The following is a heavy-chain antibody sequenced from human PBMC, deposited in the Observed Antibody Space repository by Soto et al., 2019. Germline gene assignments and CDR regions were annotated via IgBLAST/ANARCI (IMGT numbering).Heavy chain of an antibody. D-gene: IGHD3-3*01. J-gene: IGHJ5*02. CDR3: AREGPDYDFWSGYFNWFDP. CDR1: GGSISSYY. V-gene: IGHV4-4*07. CDR2: IYTSGST. Sequence: PSETLSLTCTVSGGSISSYYWSWIRQPAGKGLEWIGRIYTSGSTNYNPSLKSRVTMSVDTSKNQFSLKLSSVTAADTAVYYCAREGPDYDFWSGYFNWFDPWGQGTLVTVSS.